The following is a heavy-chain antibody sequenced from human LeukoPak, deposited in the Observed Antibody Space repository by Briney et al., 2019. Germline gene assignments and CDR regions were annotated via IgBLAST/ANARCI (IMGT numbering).Heavy chain of an antibody. Sequence: PSETLSLTCNVSSGSISSGGHYWSWIRQHPGKGLEWIGYIYYSGSTYYNPSLKSRVTISVDTSKNQFSLKLSSVTAADTAVYYCARNYYDSSGYYAFDIWGQGTMVTVSS. CDR3: ARNYYDSSGYYAFDI. CDR1: SGSISSGGHY. J-gene: IGHJ3*02. V-gene: IGHV4-31*03. D-gene: IGHD3-22*01. CDR2: IYYSGST.